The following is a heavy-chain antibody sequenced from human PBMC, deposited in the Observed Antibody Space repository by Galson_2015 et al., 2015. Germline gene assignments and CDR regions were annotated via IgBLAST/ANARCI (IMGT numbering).Heavy chain of an antibody. J-gene: IGHJ6*02. D-gene: IGHD6-19*01. Sequence: SLRLSCAASGFTFDDYAMHWVRHAPGKGLEWVSGISWNSGSIGYADSVKGRFTISRDNAKNSLYLQMNSLRAEDTALYYCAKELMYSSGWYGHYYYGMDVWGQGTTVTVSS. CDR1: GFTFDDYA. V-gene: IGHV3-9*01. CDR2: ISWNSGSI. CDR3: AKELMYSSGWYGHYYYGMDV.